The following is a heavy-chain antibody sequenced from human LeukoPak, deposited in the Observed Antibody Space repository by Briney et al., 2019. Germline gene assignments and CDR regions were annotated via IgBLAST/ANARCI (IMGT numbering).Heavy chain of an antibody. V-gene: IGHV4-59*01. CDR3: ARTGNYYDSSGYPDWFDP. CDR2: IYYSGST. D-gene: IGHD3-22*01. Sequence: PSETLSLTCTVSGGTISSYYWSWIRQPPGKGLEWIGYIYYSGSTNYNPSLKSRVTISVDTSKNQFSLKLSSVTAADTAVYYCARTGNYYDSSGYPDWFDPWGQGTPVTVSS. CDR1: GGTISSYY. J-gene: IGHJ5*02.